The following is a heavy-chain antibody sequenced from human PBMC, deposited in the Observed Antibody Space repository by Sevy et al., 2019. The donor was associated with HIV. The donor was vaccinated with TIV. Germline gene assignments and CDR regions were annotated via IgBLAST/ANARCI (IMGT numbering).Heavy chain of an antibody. J-gene: IGHJ4*02. CDR1: GYTFTSYG. CDR3: AREGITMVRGVIIAFDY. CDR2: ISVYNGNT. V-gene: IGHV1-18*01. Sequence: ASVKVSCKASGYTFTSYGMSWVRQAPGQGLEWMGWISVYNGNTNYAQKLQGRVTMTTDTSTSTAYMELRSLRSDDTAVYYCAREGITMVRGVIIAFDYWGQGTLVTVSS. D-gene: IGHD3-10*01.